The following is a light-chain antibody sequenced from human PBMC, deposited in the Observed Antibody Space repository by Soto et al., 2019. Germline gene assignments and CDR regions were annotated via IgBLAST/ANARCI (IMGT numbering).Light chain of an antibody. V-gene: IGKV3-11*01. CDR2: DAS. CDR3: QQYGNSPWT. Sequence: EIVLTQSPATLSLSPGERATLSCRASQSVSSYLAWYQQKPGQAPRLLIYDASNRATGIPARFSGSGSGTDFTLTISSLEPEDFAVYYCQQYGNSPWTFGQGTKVEIK. CDR1: QSVSSY. J-gene: IGKJ1*01.